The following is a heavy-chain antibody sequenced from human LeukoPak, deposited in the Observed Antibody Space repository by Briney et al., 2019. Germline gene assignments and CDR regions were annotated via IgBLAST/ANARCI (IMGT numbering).Heavy chain of an antibody. Sequence: ASVKVSCKASGYTFTSYDINWVRQATGQGLEWMGWMNPNSGNTGYAQKFQGRVTMTRNTSISTAYMELSSLRSEDTAVYYCARDCGGDCYPPGRYYMDVWGKGTTVTISS. CDR3: ARDCGGDCYPPGRYYMDV. J-gene: IGHJ6*03. V-gene: IGHV1-8*01. CDR1: GYTFTSYD. CDR2: MNPNSGNT. D-gene: IGHD2-21*02.